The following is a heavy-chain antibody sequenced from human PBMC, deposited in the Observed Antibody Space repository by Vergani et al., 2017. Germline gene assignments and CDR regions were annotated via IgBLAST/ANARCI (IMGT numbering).Heavy chain of an antibody. Sequence: EVQLLESGGGLVQPGGSLRLSCAASRFTFSSYAMNWVRQAPGKGLEWVSGISGSGGSTHYADSVKGRFTISRDNSKSTLYLQMSSLRVEDTAIYYCAELYGDDGYSPFWGQGTLVTVSS. CDR2: ISGSGGST. CDR3: AELYGDDGYSPF. CDR1: RFTFSSYA. J-gene: IGHJ4*02. V-gene: IGHV3-23*01. D-gene: IGHD5-18*01.